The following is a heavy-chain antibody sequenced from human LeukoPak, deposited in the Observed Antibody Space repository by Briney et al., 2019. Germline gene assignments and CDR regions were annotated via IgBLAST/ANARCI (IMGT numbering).Heavy chain of an antibody. Sequence: GGSLRLSCAASGFTFTNVWMSWVRQTPWKGLEWVGRIKSKSDGETTDYAAPVKGRFTISRDDAKTMVYLRMTSLKTEDSAVYFCAADTPGDNYPFDYWGQGTLVTVSS. CDR3: AADTPGDNYPFDY. CDR2: IKSKSDGETT. CDR1: GFTFTNVW. V-gene: IGHV3-15*01. J-gene: IGHJ4*02. D-gene: IGHD5-24*01.